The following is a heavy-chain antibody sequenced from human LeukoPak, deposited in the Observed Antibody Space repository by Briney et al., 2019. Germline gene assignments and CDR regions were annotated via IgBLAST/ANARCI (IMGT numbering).Heavy chain of an antibody. J-gene: IGHJ4*02. CDR3: VKENTAMVFVY. V-gene: IGHV3-64D*06. CDR2: ISSNGGST. CDR1: GFTFSSYA. D-gene: IGHD5-18*01. Sequence: GGSLRLSCSASGFTFSSYAMHWVRQAPGKGLEYVSAISSNGGSTYYADSVKGRFTISRGNSKNTLYLQMSSLRAEDTAVYYCVKENTAMVFVYWGQGTLVTVSS.